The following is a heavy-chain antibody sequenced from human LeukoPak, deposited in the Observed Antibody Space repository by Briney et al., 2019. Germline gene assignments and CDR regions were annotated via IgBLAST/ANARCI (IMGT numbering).Heavy chain of an antibody. J-gene: IGHJ4*02. CDR2: IYTSGST. V-gene: IGHV4-4*07. CDR3: AGSPDDYFDY. CDR1: GLSISSYY. Sequence: SETLSLTCTVSGLSISSYYWSSVRQPAGKGLEWIGRIYTSGSTNYNPSLKSRVTMSVDTSKNQFSLKLSSVTAADTAVYYCAGSPDDYFDYWGQGTLVTVSS.